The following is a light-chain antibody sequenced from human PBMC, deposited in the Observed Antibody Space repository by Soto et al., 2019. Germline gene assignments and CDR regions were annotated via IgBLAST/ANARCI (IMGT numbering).Light chain of an antibody. CDR3: QRRQSWPSV. CDR1: QSIGDH. J-gene: IGKJ1*01. CDR2: DAS. Sequence: ELVLTQSPATLSLSPGERATFSCRVSQSIGDHLVWYQQRRGQAPRLLIYDASKRATGIPGRFSGIGSGTDFTLTCSGAEPECLRVYYSQRRQSWPSVVGRGTKVDIK. V-gene: IGKV3-11*01.